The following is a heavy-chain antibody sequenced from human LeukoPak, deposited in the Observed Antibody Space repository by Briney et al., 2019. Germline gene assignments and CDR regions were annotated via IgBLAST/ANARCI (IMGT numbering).Heavy chain of an antibody. Sequence: GASVKVSCKASGYTFTSYDINWVRQATGQGLEWMGWMNPNSGNTGYAQKFQGRVTMTRNTSISTAYMELSSLRSEDTAVYYCASAYCGGDCYSPGATNYYYYGMDVWGQGTTVTVSS. CDR2: MNPNSGNT. CDR3: ASAYCGGDCYSPGATNYYYYGMDV. CDR1: GYTFTSYD. D-gene: IGHD2-21*02. J-gene: IGHJ6*02. V-gene: IGHV1-8*02.